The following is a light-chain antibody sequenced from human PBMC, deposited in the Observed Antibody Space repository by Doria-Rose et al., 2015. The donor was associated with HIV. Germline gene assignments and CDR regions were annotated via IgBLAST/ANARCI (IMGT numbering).Light chain of an antibody. CDR2: RAS. Sequence: EIVLTQSPATLSVSPGERATLSCRASQGIGSDLAWYQQKPGQAPRLLIYRASIRATGIPPRFTGGGSGTELTLTISSLQSEDFAVYFCQQYSQWPPYTFGQGTKLEVK. V-gene: IGKV3-15*01. J-gene: IGKJ2*01. CDR3: QQYSQWPPYT. CDR1: QGIGSD.